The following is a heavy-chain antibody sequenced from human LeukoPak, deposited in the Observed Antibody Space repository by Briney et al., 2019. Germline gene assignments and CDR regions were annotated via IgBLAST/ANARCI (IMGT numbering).Heavy chain of an antibody. V-gene: IGHV3-30-3*01. CDR3: ARDREDGYNYYFDY. Sequence: PGRSLRLSCAASGFTFSSYAMHWVCQAPGKGLEWVAVISYDGSNKYYADSVKGRFTISRDNSKNTLYLQMNSLRAEDTAVYYCARDREDGYNYYFDYWGQGTLVTVSS. J-gene: IGHJ4*02. D-gene: IGHD5-24*01. CDR2: ISYDGSNK. CDR1: GFTFSSYA.